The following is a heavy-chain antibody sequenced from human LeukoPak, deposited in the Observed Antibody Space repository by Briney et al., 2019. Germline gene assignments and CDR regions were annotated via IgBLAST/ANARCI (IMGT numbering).Heavy chain of an antibody. Sequence: SVKVSCKASGGTFSSYTISWVRQAPGQGFEWMGGVTPMFGTANFAQRFQGRVSITADESTSTAFMELSSLRFEDTAVYYCAREWGLESSGFYYAYWGQGTLVTVSS. D-gene: IGHD3-22*01. CDR2: VTPMFGTA. CDR3: AREWGLESSGFYYAY. J-gene: IGHJ4*02. V-gene: IGHV1-69*13. CDR1: GGTFSSYT.